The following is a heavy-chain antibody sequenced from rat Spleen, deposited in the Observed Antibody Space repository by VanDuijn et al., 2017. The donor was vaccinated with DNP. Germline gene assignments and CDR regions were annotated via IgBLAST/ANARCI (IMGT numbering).Heavy chain of an antibody. CDR3: AREYYHAMDA. J-gene: IGHJ4*01. Sequence: EVQLVESGGGLVQPGRSLKLSCAASGFTFSAYYMAWVRQAPAKGLEWVAYIGSAAYAPYYGDSVKGRFTISRDNAKSTLYLQMNSLRSEDTATYYCAREYYHAMDAWGQGTSVTVSS. CDR1: GFTFSAYY. V-gene: IGHV5-27*01. CDR2: IGSAAYAP.